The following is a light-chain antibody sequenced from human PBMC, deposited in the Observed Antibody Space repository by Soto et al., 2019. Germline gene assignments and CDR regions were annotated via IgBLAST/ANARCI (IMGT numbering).Light chain of an antibody. CDR2: KAS. V-gene: IGKV2-30*02. CDR1: QSLVHRDGNSY. J-gene: IGKJ1*01. CDR3: LKVISWRT. Sequence: DIVMTQSPLSLSVTLGQPASISCRASQSLVHRDGNSYLNWFQQRPGQAPRRLIYKASTRDSGVPDRFSGSGSGTDFTLKISRVEAEDVGLYYCLKVISWRTLGQGTKVDIK.